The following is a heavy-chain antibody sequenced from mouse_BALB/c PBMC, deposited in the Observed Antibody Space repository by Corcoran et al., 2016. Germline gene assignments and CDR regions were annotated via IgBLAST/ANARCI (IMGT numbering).Heavy chain of an antibody. Sequence: QIQLVQSGPELKKPGETVKISCKASGYTFTNYGMNWVKKAPGKGLKWMGWINTYTGEPTYADDFKGRFAFSLETSASTAYLQINNLKNDDMATYFCARWGTSMITSYFDYWGQGTTLTVSS. CDR1: GYTFTNYG. D-gene: IGHD2-4*01. CDR2: INTYTGEP. V-gene: IGHV9-1*02. J-gene: IGHJ2*01. CDR3: ARWGTSMITSYFDY.